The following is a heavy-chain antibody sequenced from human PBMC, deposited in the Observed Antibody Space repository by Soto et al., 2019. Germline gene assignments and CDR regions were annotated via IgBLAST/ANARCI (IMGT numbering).Heavy chain of an antibody. D-gene: IGHD3-3*01. CDR3: ARGPFGGLLEWLPNWFDP. Sequence: QVQLVQSGAEVKKPGASVKVSCKASGYTFTSYDINWVRQATGQGLGWMGWMNPNGGNTGYAQKFKGRVTMTRNTSISTAYMELSSLRSEDTAVYYCARGPFGGLLEWLPNWFDPWGQGTLVTVSS. CDR2: MNPNGGNT. V-gene: IGHV1-8*01. J-gene: IGHJ5*02. CDR1: GYTFTSYD.